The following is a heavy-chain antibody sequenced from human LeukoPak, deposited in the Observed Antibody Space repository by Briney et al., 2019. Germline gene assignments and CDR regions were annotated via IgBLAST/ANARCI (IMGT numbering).Heavy chain of an antibody. D-gene: IGHD2-2*02. Sequence: GASVKVSCKASGYTFTSYGISWVRQAPGQGLEWMGWISAYNGNTNYAQKLQGRVTMTSDTSTSTAYMELRSLRSDDTAVYYCARGYCSSTSCYTDFDYWGQGTLVTVSS. CDR2: ISAYNGNT. V-gene: IGHV1-18*01. CDR1: GYTFTSYG. CDR3: ARGYCSSTSCYTDFDY. J-gene: IGHJ4*02.